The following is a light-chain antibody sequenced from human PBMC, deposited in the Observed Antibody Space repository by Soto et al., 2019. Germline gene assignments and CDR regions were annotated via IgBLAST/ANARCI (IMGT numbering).Light chain of an antibody. CDR2: AAS. Sequence: IHLTQSPSSLSAPVGDRVTITCRASQDISIYLAWYQQKPGKAPKLLIYAASTLQSGVPSRFSGSGSGTDFTLTISSLQPEDFATYYCQQSYSTPKITFGQGTRLEIK. CDR3: QQSYSTPKIT. CDR1: QDISIY. J-gene: IGKJ5*01. V-gene: IGKV1-39*01.